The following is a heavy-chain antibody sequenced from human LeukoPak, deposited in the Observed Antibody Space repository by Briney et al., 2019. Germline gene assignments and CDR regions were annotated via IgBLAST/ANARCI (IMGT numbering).Heavy chain of an antibody. D-gene: IGHD5-18*01. CDR2: INHSGST. Sequence: PSETLSLTCAVYGGSFSGYYWSWIRQPPGKGLEWIGEINHSGSTNYNPSLKSRVTISVDTSKNQFSLKLSSVTAADTAVYYCARGPRARIQLWRDAFDIWGQGTMVTVSS. CDR3: ARGPRARIQLWRDAFDI. V-gene: IGHV4-34*01. CDR1: GGSFSGYY. J-gene: IGHJ3*02.